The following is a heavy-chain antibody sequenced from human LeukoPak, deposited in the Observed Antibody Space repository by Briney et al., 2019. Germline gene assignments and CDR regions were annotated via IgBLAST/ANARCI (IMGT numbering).Heavy chain of an antibody. CDR3: AKGGGHAAIHAFDV. V-gene: IGHV3-23*01. D-gene: IGHD3-16*01. CDR1: GFTFSSYW. J-gene: IGHJ3*01. CDR2: VSGSGGDT. Sequence: QPGGSLRLSCAASGFTFSSYWMNWARQAPGKGLEWVSSVSGSGGDTYYADTVKGRFAISRDNSMNTLFLQLFSPRVEDTATYYCAKGGGHAAIHAFDVWGQGTMVTVSS.